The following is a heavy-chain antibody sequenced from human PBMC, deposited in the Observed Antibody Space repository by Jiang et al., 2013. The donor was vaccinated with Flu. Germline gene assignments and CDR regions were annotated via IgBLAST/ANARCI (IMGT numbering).Heavy chain of an antibody. CDR3: AHRGGADSY. J-gene: IGHJ4*02. D-gene: IGHD1-26*01. V-gene: IGHV2-5*01. CDR1: GFSPSTSGVG. CDR2: IYWNDDK. Sequence: KPTQTLTLTCTFSGFSPSTSGVGVGWIRQPPGKALEWLALIYWNDDKRYSPSLKSRLTITKDTSKNQVVLTMTNMDPVDTATYYCAHRGGADSYWGQGTLVTVSS.